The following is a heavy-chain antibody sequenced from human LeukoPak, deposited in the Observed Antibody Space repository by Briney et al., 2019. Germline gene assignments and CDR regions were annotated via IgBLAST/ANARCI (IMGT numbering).Heavy chain of an antibody. Sequence: GGSLRLSCAASGFTISDYYMSWIRQAPGKGLEWVAFIRYDGSNKYYADSVKGRFTISRDNSKNTLYLQMNSLRAEDTAVYYCAKAGFGELLSGSYYYYYYYMDVWGKGTTVTISS. V-gene: IGHV3-30*02. CDR1: GFTISDYY. CDR3: AKAGFGELLSGSYYYYYYYMDV. CDR2: IRYDGSNK. D-gene: IGHD3-10*01. J-gene: IGHJ6*03.